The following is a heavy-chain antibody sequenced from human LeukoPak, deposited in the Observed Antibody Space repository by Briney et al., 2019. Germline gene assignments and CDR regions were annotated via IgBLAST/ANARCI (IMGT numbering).Heavy chain of an antibody. CDR2: IWYDGSNK. Sequence: GGSLRLSCAASGFTVSSNYMSWVRQAPGKGLEWVAVIWYDGSNKYYADSVKGRFTISRDNSKNTLYLQMNSLRAEDTAVYYCAREYYDSSGYYTYYFDYWGQGTLVTVSS. CDR3: AREYYDSSGYYTYYFDY. D-gene: IGHD3-22*01. CDR1: GFTVSSNY. J-gene: IGHJ4*02. V-gene: IGHV3-33*08.